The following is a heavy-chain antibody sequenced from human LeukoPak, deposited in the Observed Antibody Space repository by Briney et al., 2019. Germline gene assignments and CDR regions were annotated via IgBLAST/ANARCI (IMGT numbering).Heavy chain of an antibody. CDR2: ISSGGTT. V-gene: IGHV3-66*01. J-gene: IGHJ4*02. CDR3: ARESRQWGVFDY. Sequence: GGSLRLSCAVSGLTVNSYYISWVRQAPGKGLEWVSVISSGGTTYYADSVKGRFSISRDNSKNTLYLQMNSLRAEDTAVYYCARESRQWGVFDYWGQGTLVTVSS. D-gene: IGHD1-26*01. CDR1: GLTVNSYY.